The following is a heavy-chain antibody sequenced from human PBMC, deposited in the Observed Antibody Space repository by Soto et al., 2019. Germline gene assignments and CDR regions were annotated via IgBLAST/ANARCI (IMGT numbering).Heavy chain of an antibody. CDR2: IYYSGST. Sequence: SETLSLTCTVSGGSISSYYWSWIRQPPGKGLEWIGYIYYSGSTNYNPSLKSRVTISVDTSKNQFSLKLSSVTAADTAVYYCARDQAQGVGFDWFAPWAQGPLFT. J-gene: IGHJ5*02. CDR1: GGSISSYY. V-gene: IGHV4-59*01. CDR3: ARDQAQGVGFDWFAP. D-gene: IGHD3-10*01.